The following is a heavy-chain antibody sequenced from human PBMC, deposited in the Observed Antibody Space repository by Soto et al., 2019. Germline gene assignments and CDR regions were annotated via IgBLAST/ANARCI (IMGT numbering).Heavy chain of an antibody. CDR1: GFSFEDYT. J-gene: IGHJ6*02. V-gene: IGHV3-43*01. CDR3: AKDGGDYYYGMDV. Sequence: XVCLRLSCASCGFSFEDYTMHWVRQAPGKGLEWVSLISWDGGSTYYADSVKGRFTISRDNSKNSLYLQMNSLRTEDTALYYCAKDGGDYYYGMDVWRQGTTVTVSS. CDR2: ISWDGGST.